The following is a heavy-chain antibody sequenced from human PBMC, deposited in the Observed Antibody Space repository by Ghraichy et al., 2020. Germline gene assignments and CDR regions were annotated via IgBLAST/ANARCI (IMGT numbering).Heavy chain of an antibody. CDR2: ISSSSSYI. CDR1: GFTFSSYS. CDR3: ARGRDYYDSSGYYYYYGMDV. V-gene: IGHV3-21*01. J-gene: IGHJ6*02. D-gene: IGHD3-22*01. Sequence: AGSLRLSCAASGFTFSSYSMNWVRQAPGKGLEWVSSISSSSSYIYYADSVKGRFTISRDNAKNSLYLQMNSLRAEDTAVYYCARGRDYYDSSGYYYYYGMDVWGQGTTVTVSS.